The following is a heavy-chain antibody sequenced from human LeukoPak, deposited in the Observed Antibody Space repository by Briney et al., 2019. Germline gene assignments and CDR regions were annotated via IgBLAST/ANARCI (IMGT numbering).Heavy chain of an antibody. CDR1: GFTFSRNS. Sequence: PGGSLRLSCAASGFTFSRNSMNWVRQAPGKGLEWVSSISTSSSYIYYADSVKGRFTISRDNAKNSLYLQMNSLRAEDTAVYYCARDESYYDSSGYPGYWGQGTLVTVSS. V-gene: IGHV3-21*01. J-gene: IGHJ4*02. CDR2: ISTSSSYI. CDR3: ARDESYYDSSGYPGY. D-gene: IGHD3-22*01.